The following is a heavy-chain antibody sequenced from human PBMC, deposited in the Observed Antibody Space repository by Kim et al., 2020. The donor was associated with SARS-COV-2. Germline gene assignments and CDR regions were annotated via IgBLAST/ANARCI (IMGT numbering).Heavy chain of an antibody. D-gene: IGHD3-10*01. J-gene: IGHJ6*03. CDR2: INPSGGST. CDR3: ARVPPMTIGSPGYYMDV. V-gene: IGHV1-46*01. Sequence: ASVKVSCKASGYTFTSYYMHWVRQAPGQGLEWMGIINPSGGSTSYAQKFQGRVTMTRDTSTSTVYMELSSLRSEDTAVYYCARVPPMTIGSPGYYMDVWGKGTTVTVSS. CDR1: GYTFTSYY.